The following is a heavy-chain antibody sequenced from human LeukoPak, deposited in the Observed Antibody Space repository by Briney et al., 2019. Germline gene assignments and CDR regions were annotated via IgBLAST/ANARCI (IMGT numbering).Heavy chain of an antibody. CDR2: INPNTGDT. V-gene: IGHV1-2*02. Sequence: ASVKFSCKTSGYTFTGYYMHWVLQAPGQGPEWMGWINPNTGDTNYAQSFQGRVTLTRDTSISTAYMELSRLRSDDTAVYYCARPGYYDSSGYYYLAAFDIWGQGTMVTVSS. CDR3: ARPGYYDSSGYYYLAAFDI. J-gene: IGHJ3*02. CDR1: GYTFTGYY. D-gene: IGHD3-22*01.